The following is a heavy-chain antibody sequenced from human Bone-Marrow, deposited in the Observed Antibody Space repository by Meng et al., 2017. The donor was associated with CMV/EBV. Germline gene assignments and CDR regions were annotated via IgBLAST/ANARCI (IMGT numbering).Heavy chain of an antibody. V-gene: IGHV3-73*01. CDR3: ASAIVATGRDD. Sequence: ESLNISCAASGFTLSGSAMHWVRQSSGKGLVWVVRIRSKANSYATAYAAAVKGRFTISRDDSKNTAYLQMNSLKTEDTAGEYGASAIVATGRDDWGQGTMVTVSS. D-gene: IGHD5-12*01. CDR2: IRSKANSYAT. CDR1: GFTLSGSA. J-gene: IGHJ4*01.